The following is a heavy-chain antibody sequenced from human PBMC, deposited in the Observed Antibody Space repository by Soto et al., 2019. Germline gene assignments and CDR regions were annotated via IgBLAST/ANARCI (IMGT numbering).Heavy chain of an antibody. CDR2: ISSSSSYI. V-gene: IGHV3-21*01. Sequence: GGSLRLSCAASGFTFSSYSMNWVRQAPGKGLEWVSSISSSSSYIYYADAVKGRFTISRDNAKNSLYLQMNSLRAEDTAVYYCARGRRGGYGANGMDVWGQGTTVTVSS. CDR3: ARGRRGGYGANGMDV. J-gene: IGHJ6*02. CDR1: GFTFSSYS. D-gene: IGHD5-12*01.